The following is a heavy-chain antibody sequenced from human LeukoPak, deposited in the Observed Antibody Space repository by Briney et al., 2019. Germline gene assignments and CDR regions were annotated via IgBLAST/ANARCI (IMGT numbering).Heavy chain of an antibody. Sequence: GGSLRLSCAASGFTFSSYGMHWVRQALGKGLEWVAFIRYDGSNKYYADSVKGRFTISRDNSKNTLYLQMNSLRTEDTAVYYCAKDSDEYGSGSYYLFDYWGQGTLVTVSS. CDR3: AKDSDEYGSGSYYLFDY. J-gene: IGHJ4*02. CDR2: IRYDGSNK. V-gene: IGHV3-30*02. CDR1: GFTFSSYG. D-gene: IGHD3-10*01.